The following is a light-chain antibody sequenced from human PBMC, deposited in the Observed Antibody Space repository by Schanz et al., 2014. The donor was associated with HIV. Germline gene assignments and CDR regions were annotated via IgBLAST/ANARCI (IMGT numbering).Light chain of an antibody. Sequence: DIQMTQSPSSLSASVGDRVNITCRASQSLSFYLNWYQQKPGRAPKLLIYTASNLQSGVPSRFSGSGSGTDFSLTITSLQPEDFATYYCQQSLSAPLTFGGGTKVEI. V-gene: IGKV1-39*01. CDR2: TAS. CDR3: QQSLSAPLT. CDR1: QSLSFY. J-gene: IGKJ4*01.